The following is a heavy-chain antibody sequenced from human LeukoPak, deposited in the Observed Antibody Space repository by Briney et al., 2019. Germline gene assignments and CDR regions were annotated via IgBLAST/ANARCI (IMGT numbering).Heavy chain of an antibody. CDR3: ARDVSSSEGDLDY. V-gene: IGHV3-33*01. CDR1: GFTFSSYG. D-gene: IGHD6-13*01. Sequence: QPGGSLRLSCAASGFTFSSYGMHWVRQAPGKGLEWVAVIWYDGSNKYYADSVKGRFTISRDNSKNTLYLQMNSLRAEDTAVYYCARDVSSSEGDLDYWGQGTLVTVSS. J-gene: IGHJ4*02. CDR2: IWYDGSNK.